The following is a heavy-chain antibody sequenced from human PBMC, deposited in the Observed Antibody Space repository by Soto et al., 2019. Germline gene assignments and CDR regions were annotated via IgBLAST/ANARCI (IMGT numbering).Heavy chain of an antibody. V-gene: IGHV3-23*01. Sequence: GGSLRLSCAASGFTFSRYAMSWVRQAPGKGLEWVSAISGSGGSTYYADSVKGRFTISSDNSKNTLYLQMNILRAEDTAVYYCAKASSWHIVVVIAIRVGGFDYWGQGTLVTVSS. CDR3: AKASSWHIVVVIAIRVGGFDY. CDR1: GFTFSRYA. CDR2: ISGSGGST. J-gene: IGHJ4*02. D-gene: IGHD2-21*01.